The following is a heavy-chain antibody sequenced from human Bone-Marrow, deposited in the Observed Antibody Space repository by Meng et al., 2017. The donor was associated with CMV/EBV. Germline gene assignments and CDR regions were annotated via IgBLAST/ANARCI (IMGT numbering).Heavy chain of an antibody. V-gene: IGHV4-31*03. Sequence: SETLSLTCTVSGGSFSSGGYYWSWIRQHPGKGLEWIGYIYYSGSTYYNPSLKSRVTISVDTSKNQFSLKLSAVTAADTAVYYCARDPGITGTSPIDAFDIWGQGTMVTVSS. CDR3: ARDPGITGTSPIDAFDI. CDR2: IYYSGST. CDR1: GGSFSSGGYY. J-gene: IGHJ3*02. D-gene: IGHD1-20*01.